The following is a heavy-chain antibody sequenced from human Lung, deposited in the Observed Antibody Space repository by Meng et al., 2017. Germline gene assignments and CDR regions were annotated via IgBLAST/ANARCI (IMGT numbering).Heavy chain of an antibody. CDR2: IKSKVDGRTT. V-gene: IGHV3-15*01. CDR3: TWDDKAVSDY. CDR1: GGTFRDFW. Sequence: EGSLVEAGGGLVKPGGSLRLSCVASGGTFRDFWMTWVRQAPGKGLEWVGRIKSKVDGRTTDFAAPVKGRFTISRDDSKSTLYLQMSGLRIDDTGVYYCTWDDKAVSDYWGQGTLVTVSS. J-gene: IGHJ4*02. D-gene: IGHD1-26*01.